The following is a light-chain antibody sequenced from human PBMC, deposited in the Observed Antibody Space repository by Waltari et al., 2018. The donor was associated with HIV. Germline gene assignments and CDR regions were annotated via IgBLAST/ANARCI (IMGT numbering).Light chain of an antibody. V-gene: IGLV2-14*01. CDR3: SSYTTSSSTLP. CDR2: EVS. CDR1: SSDVGGYNY. J-gene: IGLJ2*01. Sequence: QSALTQPASVSGSPGQSLTISCTGTSSDVGGYNYVSCYQQHPGKAPPLMIYEVSNRPSGVSNRFAGSKSGNTASLTISGLQAEDEADYYCSSYTTSSSTLPFGGGTKLTVL.